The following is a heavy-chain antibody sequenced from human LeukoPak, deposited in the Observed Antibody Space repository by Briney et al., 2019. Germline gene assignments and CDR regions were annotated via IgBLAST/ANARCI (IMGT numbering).Heavy chain of an antibody. CDR3: LTRVEATGS. Sequence: GGSLRLSCAASGFTFSSYPMSWVRQAPGKGLEWVSSISSGGDSTFYADSVKGRFTISRDNSKNTLYLQMNSLRVEDTAVYYCLTRVEATGSWGQGTLVTVSS. J-gene: IGHJ5*02. D-gene: IGHD1-26*01. CDR1: GFTFSSYP. CDR2: ISSGGDST. V-gene: IGHV3-23*01.